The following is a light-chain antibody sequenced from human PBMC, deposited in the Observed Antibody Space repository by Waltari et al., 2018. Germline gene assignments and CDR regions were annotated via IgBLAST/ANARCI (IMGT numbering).Light chain of an antibody. V-gene: IGKV3-20*01. CDR1: QTVRTTY. Sequence: EIVLTQSPGTLSLSPGERGTPSCRASQTVRTTYLPWYQQKPGQAPTLLIYGASSRATGIPDRFSGSGSGTDFALTISSLEPEDFAVYYCQQYDISPLTFGGGTKVEIK. J-gene: IGKJ4*01. CDR2: GAS. CDR3: QQYDISPLT.